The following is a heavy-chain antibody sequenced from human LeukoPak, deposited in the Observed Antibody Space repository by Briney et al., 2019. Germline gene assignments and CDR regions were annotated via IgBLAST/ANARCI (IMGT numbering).Heavy chain of an antibody. Sequence: SETLSLTCPVSGGSIRSSSYYWGWIRQPPGKGLECIGTILYSGSTYYNPSLKSRVTISVDTSKNQFSLKLSSVTAADTVVYYCARLLHSTSSSRFDFWGQGTLVTVSS. CDR1: GGSIRSSSYY. V-gene: IGHV4-39*01. CDR3: ARLLHSTSSSRFDF. D-gene: IGHD6-6*01. CDR2: ILYSGST. J-gene: IGHJ4*02.